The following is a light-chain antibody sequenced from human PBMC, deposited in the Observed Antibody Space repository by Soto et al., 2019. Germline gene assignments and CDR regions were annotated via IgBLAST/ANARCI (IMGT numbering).Light chain of an antibody. CDR1: QSLLHSDGYIY. J-gene: IGKJ1*01. CDR2: LGS. CDR3: MQALQTPWT. V-gene: IGKV2-28*01. Sequence: DIVMTQSPLSLPVTPGEPASISCRSSQSLLHSDGYIYLDWYLQRPVQSPQLLICLGSNRASGVPDRFSGSGSGTHFTLTISRVEAEDFGVYYCMQALQTPWTFGQGTRVEVK.